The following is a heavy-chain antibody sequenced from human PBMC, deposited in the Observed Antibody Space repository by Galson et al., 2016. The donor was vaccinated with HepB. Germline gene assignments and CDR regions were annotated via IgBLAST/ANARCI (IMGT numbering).Heavy chain of an antibody. CDR3: VKAIPDANYISGCDY. J-gene: IGHJ4*02. Sequence: SLRLSCAASEFTVSTNYMTWVRQAPGKGLEWVSLIYSDTTYYADSVKGRFTISRDNPENTVYLQMDSLKVEDTAIYYCVKAIPDANYISGCDYWGQGTLVTVSS. D-gene: IGHD4/OR15-4a*01. V-gene: IGHV3-53*01. CDR2: IYSDTT. CDR1: EFTVSTNY.